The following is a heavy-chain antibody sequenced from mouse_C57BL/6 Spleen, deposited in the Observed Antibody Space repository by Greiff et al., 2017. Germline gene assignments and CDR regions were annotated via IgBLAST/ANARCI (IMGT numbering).Heavy chain of an antibody. Sequence: QVQLQQPGAELVKPGASVKLSCNASGYTFNSYWMHWVKQRPGQGLEWIGMIHPNSGSTNYNEKFKSKATLTVDKSSSTAYMQLSSLTSEYSAVYYCARSTMVYFDYWGQGTTLTVSS. CDR2: IHPNSGST. J-gene: IGHJ2*01. D-gene: IGHD2-2*01. V-gene: IGHV1-64*01. CDR1: GYTFNSYW. CDR3: ARSTMVYFDY.